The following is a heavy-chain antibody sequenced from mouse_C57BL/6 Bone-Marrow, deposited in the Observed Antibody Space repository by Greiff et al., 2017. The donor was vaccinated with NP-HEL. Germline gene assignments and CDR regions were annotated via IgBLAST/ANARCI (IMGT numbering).Heavy chain of an antibody. Sequence: QVQLQQSGAELVRPGTSVKMSCKASGYTFTNYWIGWAKQRPGHGLEWIGDIYPGGGYTNYNEKFKGKATLTADKSYSTAYMQLSSLTSEDSAIYYCAGLGGNYEGGWYAFGDQGRLITVSA. V-gene: IGHV1-63*01. J-gene: IGHJ3*01. CDR1: GYTFTNYW. D-gene: IGHD2-1*01. CDR2: IYPGGGYT. CDR3: AGLGGNYEGGWYAF.